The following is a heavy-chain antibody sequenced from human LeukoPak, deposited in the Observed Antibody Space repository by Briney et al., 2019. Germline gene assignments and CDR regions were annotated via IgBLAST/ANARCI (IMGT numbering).Heavy chain of an antibody. V-gene: IGHV3-33*08. CDR2: IWYDGSNK. CDR3: ARENRHLGYCSSTSCHDIDY. CDR1: GFTFSSYA. J-gene: IGHJ4*02. D-gene: IGHD2-2*01. Sequence: GGSLRLSCAASGFTFSSYAMSWVRQAPGKGLEWVAVIWYDGSNKYYADSVKGRFTISRDNSKNTLYLQMNSLRAEDTAVYYCARENRHLGYCSSTSCHDIDYWGQGTLVTVSS.